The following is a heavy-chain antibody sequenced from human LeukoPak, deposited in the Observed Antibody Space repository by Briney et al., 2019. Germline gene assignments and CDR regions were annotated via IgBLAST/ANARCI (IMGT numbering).Heavy chain of an antibody. V-gene: IGHV4-59*01. CDR3: ARSRSGYSYDHAAFEI. CDR2: IDYRGST. J-gene: IGHJ3*02. D-gene: IGHD5-18*01. CDR1: GDSISTYY. Sequence: SETLSLTCTVSGDSISTYYWSWIRPPPGKGLEWIAYIDYRGSTTYNPSLRSRVTISVDTSRNQFSLKLSSVTAADTAVYYCARSRSGYSYDHAAFEIWGQGTMVTVSS.